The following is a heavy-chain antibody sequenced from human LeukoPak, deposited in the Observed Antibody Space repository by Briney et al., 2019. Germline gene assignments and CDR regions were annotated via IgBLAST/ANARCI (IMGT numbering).Heavy chain of an antibody. CDR3: AKDLGRGRELLPQVYLAY. CDR2: IGASGGST. Sequence: RPGGSLRLSCAAAVFTFSRYTMSWVRQAPGKGLEWVSGIGASGGSTYYADSVKGRFTISRDNSKNTLFLQMNSLRAEDSAVYYCAKDLGRGRELLPQVYLAYSGPGTLVTVSS. CDR1: VFTFSRYT. J-gene: IGHJ4*02. V-gene: IGHV3-23*01. D-gene: IGHD2-15*01.